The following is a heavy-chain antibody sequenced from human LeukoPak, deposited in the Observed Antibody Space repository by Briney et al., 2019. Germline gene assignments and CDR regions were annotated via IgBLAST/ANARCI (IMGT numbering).Heavy chain of an antibody. V-gene: IGHV4-59*08. Sequence: SETLSLTCTVSGGSISSYYWSWIRQPPGKGLEWIGYIYYSGSTNYNPSLKSRVTISVDTSKNQFSLKLSSVTAADTAVYYCARTLYCGGGSCYPRGMDVWGQGTTVTVSS. CDR2: IYYSGST. CDR3: ARTLYCGGGSCYPRGMDV. D-gene: IGHD2-15*01. J-gene: IGHJ6*02. CDR1: GGSISSYY.